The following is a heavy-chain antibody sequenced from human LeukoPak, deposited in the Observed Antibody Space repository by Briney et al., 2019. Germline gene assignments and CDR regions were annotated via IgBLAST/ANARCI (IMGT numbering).Heavy chain of an antibody. J-gene: IGHJ4*02. CDR2: TYYKSKWYN. CDR3: ARQYNSACDY. Sequence: SQTLSLTCAISGESVSSNSAAWICIRRSPSRGLEWLGRTYYKSKWYNDYAVSVKSRITINPDTSKNQFSLHLNSVTPEDTAVYYCARQYNSACDYWGQGTLVTVSS. V-gene: IGHV6-1*01. CDR1: GESVSSNSAA. D-gene: IGHD6-19*01.